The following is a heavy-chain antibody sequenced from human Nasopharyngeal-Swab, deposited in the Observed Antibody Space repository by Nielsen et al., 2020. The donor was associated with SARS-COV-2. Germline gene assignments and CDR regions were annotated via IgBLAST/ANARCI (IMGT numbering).Heavy chain of an antibody. D-gene: IGHD5-18*01. CDR2: IRHSGTT. J-gene: IGHJ6*03. CDR1: GGWFSGYY. Sequence: LEKLSLKCVVYGGWFSGYYWSWICQPPGKGLEWIGEIRHSGTTNYNPSIKGGVTISVDTSKNQFSLNLSSVTAADTAVYYCARGEKYSYAFGYYYHMDVWGKGTTVTVSS. V-gene: IGHV4-34*01. CDR3: ARGEKYSYAFGYYYHMDV.